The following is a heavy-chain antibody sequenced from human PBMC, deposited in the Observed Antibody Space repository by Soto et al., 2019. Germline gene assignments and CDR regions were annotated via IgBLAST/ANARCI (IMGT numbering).Heavy chain of an antibody. V-gene: IGHV1-69*05. CDR1: GGTFSSYA. Sequence: SVKVSCKASGGTFSSYAISWVRQAPGQGLEWMGGIIPIFGTTNYAQKFRGRVTMARDTSTSTVYMDLSSLRSDDTAVYYCARDLAAADYWGQGTLVTVSS. CDR2: IIPIFGTT. D-gene: IGHD6-13*01. J-gene: IGHJ4*02. CDR3: ARDLAAADY.